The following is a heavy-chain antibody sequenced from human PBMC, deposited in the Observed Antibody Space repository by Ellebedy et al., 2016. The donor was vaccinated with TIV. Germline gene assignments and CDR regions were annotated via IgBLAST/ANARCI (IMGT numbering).Heavy chain of an antibody. CDR2: INPSGGST. J-gene: IGHJ4*02. V-gene: IGHV1-46*01. Sequence: SSVKVSCKASGYTFTKYYMHWVRQAPGQGLEWMGMINPSGGSTSYAQKFQGRVTMTRDTSTSTVYMELSSLRSEDTAVYYCTCLQLGIADYFDYWGQGALVTVSS. CDR3: TCLQLGIADYFDY. CDR1: GYTFTKYY. D-gene: IGHD6-13*01.